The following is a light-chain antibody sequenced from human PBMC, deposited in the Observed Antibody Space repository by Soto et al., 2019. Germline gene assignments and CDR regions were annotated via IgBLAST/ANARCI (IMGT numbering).Light chain of an antibody. J-gene: IGLJ3*02. CDR1: SSNIGSDY. CDR3: AAWDDSLSAWV. V-gene: IGLV1-47*02. CDR2: TNN. Sequence: QSVLTQPPSASGSPGQRVTISCSGSSSNIGSDYVYWFQQLPGTAPKLLIYTNNQRPSGVPDRFSGSKSGTSASLAISGLRSGDEADYCCAAWDDSLSAWVFGGGTKVTVL.